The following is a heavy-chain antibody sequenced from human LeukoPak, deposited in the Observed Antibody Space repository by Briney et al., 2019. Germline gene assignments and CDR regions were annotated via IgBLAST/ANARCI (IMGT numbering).Heavy chain of an antibody. Sequence: PSETLSLTCTVSGGSISSYYWSWIRQPPGKGLEWIGYIYYSGSTNYNPSLKSRVTISVDKSKNQFSLKLSSVTAADTAVYYCAREGYYYDSSGYYSHDAFDIWGQGTMVTVSS. CDR2: IYYSGST. CDR1: GGSISSYY. J-gene: IGHJ3*02. CDR3: AREGYYYDSSGYYSHDAFDI. D-gene: IGHD3-22*01. V-gene: IGHV4-59*12.